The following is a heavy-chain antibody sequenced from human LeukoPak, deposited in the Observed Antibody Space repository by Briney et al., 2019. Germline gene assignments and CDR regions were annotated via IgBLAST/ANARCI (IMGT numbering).Heavy chain of an antibody. CDR3: TRMNYARFDP. V-gene: IGHV3-15*01. D-gene: IGHD2-2*01. CDR2: IRSSSDGCTT. Sequence: GGSLRLSCAASGLTVSNAWMSWVRQAPGKGLEWVGRIRSSSDGCTTDYAAPVKGRFTISRDDSENTLFLRMSSLETEDTAVYYCTRMNYARFDPWGQGTLVTVSS. J-gene: IGHJ5*02. CDR1: GLTVSNAW.